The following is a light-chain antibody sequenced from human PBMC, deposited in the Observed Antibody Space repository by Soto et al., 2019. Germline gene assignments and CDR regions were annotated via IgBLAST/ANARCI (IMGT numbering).Light chain of an antibody. Sequence: DIQMTQSPYSLSASVGDRVTITCPASQDIRLYLNWYQHKPGKAPKILIYDASNLETGVPSRFSGSGSGTDVTFTISSLQPEDFATYYCQQYADLRSFGGGTKVDIK. CDR2: DAS. CDR1: QDIRLY. CDR3: QQYADLRS. V-gene: IGKV1-33*01. J-gene: IGKJ4*01.